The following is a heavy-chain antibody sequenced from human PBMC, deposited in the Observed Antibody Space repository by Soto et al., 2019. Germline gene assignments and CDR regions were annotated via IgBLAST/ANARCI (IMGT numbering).Heavy chain of an antibody. Sequence: ASVKVSCKASGYTFTSYDINWVRQATGQGLEWMGWMNPNSGNTGYAQKFQGRVTMTRNTSISTAYMELSSLRSEDTAVYYCAVFSYYYDSSGYYSSWFDPWGQGTLVTVSS. CDR3: AVFSYYYDSSGYYSSWFDP. D-gene: IGHD3-22*01. V-gene: IGHV1-8*01. J-gene: IGHJ5*02. CDR2: MNPNSGNT. CDR1: GYTFTSYD.